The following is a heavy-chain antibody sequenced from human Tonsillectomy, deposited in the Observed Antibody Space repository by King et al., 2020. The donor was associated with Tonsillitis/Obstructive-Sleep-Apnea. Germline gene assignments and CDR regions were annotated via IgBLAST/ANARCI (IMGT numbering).Heavy chain of an antibody. J-gene: IGHJ4*02. CDR3: GGHGGWEPIDY. D-gene: IGHD1-26*01. Sequence: PLQESGPGLVKPSETLSLTCTVSGGSVSSSNYYWGWIRQPPGKGLEWIGSIRYSGSIYYNPSLKSRVTLPVDTSKSQFSLKLTSGTAADPAVYYCGGHGGWEPIDYWGQGTLVTVSS. CDR1: GGSVSSSNYY. CDR2: IRYSGSI. V-gene: IGHV4-39*01.